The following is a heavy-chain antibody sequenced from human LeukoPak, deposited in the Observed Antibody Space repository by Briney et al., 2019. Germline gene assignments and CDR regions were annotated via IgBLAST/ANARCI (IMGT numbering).Heavy chain of an antibody. Sequence: GGSLRLSCAVSGFRVTNDYMNWVRQAPGKGLEWVSIYAGGSTYYADSVKGRFTISRDSSNNTLFLQMSNLRADDSGLYYCATDIRSSPLGFWGHGTLVTVSS. D-gene: IGHD3-9*01. J-gene: IGHJ4*01. CDR3: ATDIRSSPLGF. V-gene: IGHV3-66*01. CDR1: GFRVTNDY. CDR2: IYAGGST.